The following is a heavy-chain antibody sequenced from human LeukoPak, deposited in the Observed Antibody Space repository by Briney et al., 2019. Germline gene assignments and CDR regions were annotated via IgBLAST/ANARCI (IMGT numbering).Heavy chain of an antibody. CDR1: GYTFTSYG. CDR3: ARDGYCSSTSCHPGSWFDP. J-gene: IGHJ5*02. D-gene: IGHD2-2*01. V-gene: IGHV1-18*01. CDR2: ISAYNGNT. Sequence: ASVKASCKASGYTFTSYGISWVRQAPGQGLEWMGWISAYNGNTNYAQKLQGRVTMTTDTSTSTAYMELRSLRSDDTAVYYCARDGYCSSTSCHPGSWFDPWGQGTLVTVSS.